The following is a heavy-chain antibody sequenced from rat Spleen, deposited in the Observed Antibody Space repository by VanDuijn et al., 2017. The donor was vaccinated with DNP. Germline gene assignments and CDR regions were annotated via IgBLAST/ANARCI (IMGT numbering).Heavy chain of an antibody. D-gene: IGHD1-2*01. CDR3: ATQRDYYSNYPFAY. CDR1: GFSFSDYY. Sequence: EVQLVESGGGLVQAGRSLKLSCEASGFSFSDYYMAWVRQAPKKGLEWVATIFYAGTTTYYRGSVKGRFTISRDNAKSTLYLQMDSLRSEDTATYYCATQRDYYSNYPFAYWGQGTLVTVSS. V-gene: IGHV5S10*01. CDR2: IFYAGTTT. J-gene: IGHJ3*01.